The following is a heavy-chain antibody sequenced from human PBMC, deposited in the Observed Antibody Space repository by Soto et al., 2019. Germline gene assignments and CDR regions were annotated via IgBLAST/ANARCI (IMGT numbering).Heavy chain of an antibody. D-gene: IGHD3-16*02. CDR1: GFTFSSYA. CDR3: AKDLIWGSYPHAPYFDY. J-gene: IGHJ4*02. Sequence: EVQLLESGGGLVQPGGSLRLSCAASGFTFSSYAMSWVRQAPGKGLEWVSAISGSGGSTYYADSVNGRFTISRDNSKNPLYLQMNSLRAEDTAVYYCAKDLIWGSYPHAPYFDYWGQGTLVTVSS. CDR2: ISGSGGST. V-gene: IGHV3-23*01.